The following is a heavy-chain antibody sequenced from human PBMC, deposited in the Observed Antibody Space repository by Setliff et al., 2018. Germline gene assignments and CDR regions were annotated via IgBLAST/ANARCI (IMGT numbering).Heavy chain of an antibody. CDR2: IYYRGST. J-gene: IGHJ5*02. D-gene: IGHD1-26*01. CDR1: GGSISSSNW. CDR3: ARVLNWFDP. Sequence: SETLSLTCAVSGGSISSSNWWSWVRQPPGKGLEWIGSIYYRGSTYYNPSLKSRVTISVDTSKNQFSLKLSSVTAADTAVYYCARVLNWFDPWGQGTLVTVSS. V-gene: IGHV4-4*02.